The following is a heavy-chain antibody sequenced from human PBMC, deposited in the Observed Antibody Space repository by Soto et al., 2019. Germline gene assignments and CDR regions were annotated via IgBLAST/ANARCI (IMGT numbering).Heavy chain of an antibody. V-gene: IGHV3-11*05. Sequence: QVQLVESGGGLVQPGRSLRLSCAASGFIFSDNYMTWIRQAPGKGLEWVSYITSSGTYTNYADSVKGRFTISRDNAKDSLYLQMNSLRAEDTAVYYCARGSGYGSGNYDYWGQGTLVTVSS. J-gene: IGHJ4*02. CDR3: ARGSGYGSGNYDY. D-gene: IGHD3-10*01. CDR2: ITSSGTYT. CDR1: GFIFSDNY.